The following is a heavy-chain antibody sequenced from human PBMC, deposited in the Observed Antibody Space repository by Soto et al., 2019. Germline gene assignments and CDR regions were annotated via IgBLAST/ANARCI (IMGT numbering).Heavy chain of an antibody. J-gene: IGHJ4*02. CDR2: MNPNSGNT. Sequence: GSSVKVSCKASGYTFTSYDINWVRQATGQGLEWMGWMNPNSGNTSYAQKFQGRVTITRDKSTSTAYMELSSLRSEDTAVYYCAVLTWIQPDYWGQGTLVTVSS. CDR3: AVLTWIQPDY. V-gene: IGHV1-8*01. CDR1: GYTFTSYD. D-gene: IGHD5-18*01.